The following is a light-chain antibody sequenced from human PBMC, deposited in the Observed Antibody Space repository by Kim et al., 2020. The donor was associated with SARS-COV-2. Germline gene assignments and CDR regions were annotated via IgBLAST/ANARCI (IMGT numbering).Light chain of an antibody. CDR2: GKY. CDR1: SLSNYY. Sequence: SSELTQDPAVSVALGQTVRLTCQGDSLSNYYATWYQQRPGQAPVLVLYGKYNRPSGIPDRFSGSASGNTASLTITGAPAEDEADYYCNSRDSSGDHVVFG. V-gene: IGLV3-19*01. J-gene: IGLJ3*02. CDR3: NSRDSSGDHVV.